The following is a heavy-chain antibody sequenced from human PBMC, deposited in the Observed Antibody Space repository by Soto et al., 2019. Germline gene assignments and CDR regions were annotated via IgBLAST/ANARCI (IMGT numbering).Heavy chain of an antibody. CDR3: ARDPNGDYVGAFDS. D-gene: IGHD4-17*01. J-gene: IGHJ4*02. Sequence: EVQLLESGGGLVQPGGSLRLSCAAFGFTFSNYALTWVRQAPGKGLEYVSSITGSGAGTFYADSVKGRFTISRDNSKNTLYLQLNSLRAEDTATYFCARDPNGDYVGAFDSWGQGSLVTVSS. V-gene: IGHV3-23*01. CDR2: ITGSGAGT. CDR1: GFTFSNYA.